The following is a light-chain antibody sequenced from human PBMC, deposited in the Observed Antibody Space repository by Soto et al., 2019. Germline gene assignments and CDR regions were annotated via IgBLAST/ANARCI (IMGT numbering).Light chain of an antibody. V-gene: IGKV1-33*01. J-gene: IGKJ5*01. Sequence: DIQMTQSPSSLSASVADRVTITCQASQDISNYIKWTQQKPGKAPKVLIYDASKVQTGVPSRFSGRGSGKDFTFTISSLQPDDSGTYYCQQFYDLPITFGQGTRLEIK. CDR1: QDISNY. CDR3: QQFYDLPIT. CDR2: DAS.